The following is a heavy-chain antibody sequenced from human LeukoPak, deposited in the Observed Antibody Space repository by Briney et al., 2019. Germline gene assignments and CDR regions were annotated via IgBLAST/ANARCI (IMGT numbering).Heavy chain of an antibody. CDR3: ARRYTIFGVVTIDY. CDR1: GYSFTSYW. CDR2: IYPGNSDT. J-gene: IGHJ4*02. Sequence: GESLKISCKGSGYSFTSYWIAWVRQMPGKGLEWMGIIYPGNSDTKYSPSLQGQVTISADKSISTAYLQWSSLKASDTAMYYCARRYTIFGVVTIDYWGQGTLVTVSS. D-gene: IGHD3-3*01. V-gene: IGHV5-51*01.